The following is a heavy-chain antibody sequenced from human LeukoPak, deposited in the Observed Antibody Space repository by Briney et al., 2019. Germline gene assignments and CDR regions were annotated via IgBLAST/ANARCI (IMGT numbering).Heavy chain of an antibody. CDR3: AREIRGYYVAY. V-gene: IGHV3-30*01. CDR1: GFTFSSYA. J-gene: IGHJ4*02. Sequence: GGSLRLSCAASGFTFSSYAMQWVRQAPGKGLEWVTLISYDGSDKYYADSVQGRFTISRDNSKNTLYLQMNSLRAEDTAVYYCAREIRGYYVAYWGQGTLVTVSS. D-gene: IGHD3-22*01. CDR2: ISYDGSDK.